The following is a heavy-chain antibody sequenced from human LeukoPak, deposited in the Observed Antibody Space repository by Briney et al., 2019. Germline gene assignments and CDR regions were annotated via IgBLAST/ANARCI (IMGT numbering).Heavy chain of an antibody. CDR2: GGSGGST. J-gene: IGHJ6*03. V-gene: IGHV3-23*01. CDR3: AKMRGQYYHSYYMDA. Sequence: GGSLRLSCAASGCIFSSYAMSCLRQAPGKGLEWVAYGGSGGSTYYADSVKGRFTVSRDNSKSTLYLQMNSLTAEDTAVYYCAKMRGQYYHSYYMDAWGKGTTVTVSS. CDR1: GCIFSSYA.